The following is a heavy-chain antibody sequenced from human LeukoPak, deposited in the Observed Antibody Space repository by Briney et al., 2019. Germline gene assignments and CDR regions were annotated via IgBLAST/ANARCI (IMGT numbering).Heavy chain of an antibody. D-gene: IGHD6-6*01. Sequence: GGSLRLSCAASGFTFSGSAMHWVRQASGKGLEWVGRIRSKANSYATAYAASVKGRFTISRDDSKNTAYLQMNSLKTEDTAVYYCTRHPPYSSSSSTVRDYWGQETLVTVSS. V-gene: IGHV3-73*01. CDR1: GFTFSGSA. CDR3: TRHPPYSSSSSTVRDY. CDR2: IRSKANSYAT. J-gene: IGHJ4*02.